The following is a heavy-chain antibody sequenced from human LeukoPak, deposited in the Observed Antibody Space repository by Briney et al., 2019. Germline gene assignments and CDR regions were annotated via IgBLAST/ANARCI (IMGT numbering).Heavy chain of an antibody. J-gene: IGHJ4*02. CDR1: GGSISGSSYY. CDR2: LYYSGST. V-gene: IGHV4-39*07. D-gene: IGHD3-22*01. Sequence: SETLSLTCTVSGGSISGSSYYWGWIRQPPGKGLEWIGSLYYSGSTYYNPSLKSRVTISVDTSKNQFSLKLSSVTAADTAVYYCARGITMIVVVDWGRGTLVTVSS. CDR3: ARGITMIVVVD.